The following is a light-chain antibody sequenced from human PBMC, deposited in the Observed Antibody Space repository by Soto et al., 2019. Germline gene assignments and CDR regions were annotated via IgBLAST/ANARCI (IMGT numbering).Light chain of an antibody. Sequence: IQLTQSPSSLSASVGDRVTITCRASQSISSWLAWYQQKPGEAPKLLIYKASTLESGVPSSFSGSGSGTEFTLTISSLQPDDFATYYCQQYNSFPWTFGQGTKV. CDR2: KAS. J-gene: IGKJ1*01. V-gene: IGKV1-5*03. CDR1: QSISSW. CDR3: QQYNSFPWT.